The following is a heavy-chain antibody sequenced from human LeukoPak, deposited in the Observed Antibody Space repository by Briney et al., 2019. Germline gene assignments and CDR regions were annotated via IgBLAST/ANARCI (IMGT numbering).Heavy chain of an antibody. CDR2: IYYSGSA. D-gene: IGHD3-22*01. CDR3: ARVYFLDYYDSSGEYFDY. Sequence: SETLSLTCTVSGGSISSYYWSWIRQPPGKGLEWIGYIYYSGSANYNPSLKSRVTISVDTSKNQFSLKLSSVTAADTAVYYCARVYFLDYYDSSGEYFDYWGQGTLVTVSS. V-gene: IGHV4-59*01. J-gene: IGHJ4*02. CDR1: GGSISSYY.